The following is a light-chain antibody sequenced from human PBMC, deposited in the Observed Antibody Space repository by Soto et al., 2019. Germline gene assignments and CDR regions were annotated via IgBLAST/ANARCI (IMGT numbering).Light chain of an antibody. Sequence: DIQMTQSPSTLSASVGDRVTITCRASQSISSWLAWYQQKPGKAPRLLIYDASYVERGVPSRFSGSGSGTDFTLTISDLQPDDLATYYCQQYNSFWTFGQGTKV. CDR2: DAS. CDR3: QQYNSFWT. J-gene: IGKJ1*01. V-gene: IGKV1-5*01. CDR1: QSISSW.